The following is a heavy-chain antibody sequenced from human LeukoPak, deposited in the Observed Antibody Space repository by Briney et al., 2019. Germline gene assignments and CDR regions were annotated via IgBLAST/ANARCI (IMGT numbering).Heavy chain of an antibody. Sequence: GGSLRLSCAASGFTFSSYSMNWVRQAPGKGLEWVSSISSSSSYIYYADSVKGRFTISRDNAKNSLYLQMNSLRAEDTAVYYCARAALPKAYSSSWYERPYYYYGMDVWGQGTTVTVSS. D-gene: IGHD6-13*01. V-gene: IGHV3-21*01. CDR1: GFTFSSYS. CDR3: ARAALPKAYSSSWYERPYYYYGMDV. J-gene: IGHJ6*02. CDR2: ISSSSSYI.